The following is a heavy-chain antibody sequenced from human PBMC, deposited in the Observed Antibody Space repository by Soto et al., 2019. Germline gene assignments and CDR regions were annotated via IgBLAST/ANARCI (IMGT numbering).Heavy chain of an antibody. CDR3: AREVVVVAGDQYCGKDV. Sequence: QVQLVQSGAEVRKPGASVKVSCKASGYTFASYYIHWLRQAPGQGLEWLGGINPGADSTTYAQRFKGRVLMVRDASTSTVNVDLSSLRSDHTAVYYCAREVVVVAGDQYCGKDVWGQGTTVTGFS. CDR1: GYTFASYY. V-gene: IGHV1-46*01. CDR2: INPGADST. D-gene: IGHD2-15*01. J-gene: IGHJ6*02.